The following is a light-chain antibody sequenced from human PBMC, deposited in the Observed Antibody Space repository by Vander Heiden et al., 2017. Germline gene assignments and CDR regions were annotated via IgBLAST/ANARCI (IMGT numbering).Light chain of an antibody. V-gene: IGLV2-14*01. CDR3: CSYTRSSTLV. CDR2: EVS. CDR1: ISDIGDHDH. J-gene: IGLJ1*01. Sequence: QFALTQPASVSGSPGQSIISPCTGTISDIGDHDHVSWYQQHPGKVPKVIIYEVSKRPSGVSNRFSGSKSGNTASLTISGLQAEDDADYYCCSYTRSSTLVFGTGTKVTAL.